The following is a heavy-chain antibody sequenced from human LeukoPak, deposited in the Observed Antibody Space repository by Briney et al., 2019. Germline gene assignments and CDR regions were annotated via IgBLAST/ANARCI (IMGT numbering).Heavy chain of an antibody. CDR2: IYYSGST. CDR3: ARNSVAGIVY. D-gene: IGHD6-19*01. J-gene: IGHJ4*02. Sequence: SETLSLTCTVSGGSISSSSYYWGWIRQPPGKGLEWIGSIYYSGSTYYNPSLKSRVTISVDTSKNQFSLKLSSVTAADTAVYYCARNSVAGIVYWGQGTLVTVSS. CDR1: GGSISSSSYY. V-gene: IGHV4-39*07.